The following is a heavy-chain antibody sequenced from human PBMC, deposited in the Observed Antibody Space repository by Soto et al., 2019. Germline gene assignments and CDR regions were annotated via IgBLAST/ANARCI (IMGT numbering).Heavy chain of an antibody. J-gene: IGHJ4*02. V-gene: IGHV3-23*01. Sequence: EVQLLDSGGGLVQPGGSLRLSCAASGFTFSNYVMSWVRQAPGKGLEWVSAITGGSDSTYYADSVEGRFTISXXXXKXXXXXXXXXXRAEDTAVYYCATGSASARPYYFDFWGQGTLLTVSS. CDR2: ITGGSDST. CDR1: GFTFSNYV. D-gene: IGHD6-6*01. CDR3: ATGSASARPYYFDF.